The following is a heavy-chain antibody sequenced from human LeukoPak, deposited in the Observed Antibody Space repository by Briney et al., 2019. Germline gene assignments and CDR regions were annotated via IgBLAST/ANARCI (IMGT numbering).Heavy chain of an antibody. CDR1: GGTFSSYA. CDR2: IIPILGIA. V-gene: IGHV1-69*04. D-gene: IGHD2-8*01. Sequence: ASVKVSCKASGGTFSSYAISWVRQAPGQGLEWMGRIIPILGIANYAQKFQGRVTITADESTSTAYMELSSLRSEDTAVYYCARDILGYCTNGVCPDAFDIWGQGTMVTVSS. J-gene: IGHJ3*02. CDR3: ARDILGYCTNGVCPDAFDI.